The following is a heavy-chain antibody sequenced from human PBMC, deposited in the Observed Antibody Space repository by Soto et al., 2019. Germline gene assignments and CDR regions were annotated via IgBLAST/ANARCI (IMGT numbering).Heavy chain of an antibody. J-gene: IGHJ4*02. V-gene: IGHV1-8*01. CDR2: MNPNSGNT. CDR1: GYTFTSYD. Sequence: ASVKVSCKASGYTFTSYDINWVRQATGQGLEWMGWMNPNSGNTGYAQKFQGRVTMTRNTSISTAYMELSSLRSEDTAVYYCARGDFSGLSSSHLHGGDYWGQGTLVTVSS. D-gene: IGHD6-13*01. CDR3: ARGDFSGLSSSHLHGGDY.